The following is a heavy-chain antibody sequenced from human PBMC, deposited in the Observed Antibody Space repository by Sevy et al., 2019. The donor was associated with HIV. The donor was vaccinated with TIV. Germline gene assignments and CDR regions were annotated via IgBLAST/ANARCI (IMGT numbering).Heavy chain of an antibody. CDR1: GFTFSGSW. CDR3: ARDRAYSALDY. CDR2: INEDGSRL. Sequence: GGSLRLSCVASGFTFSGSWMTWVRQAPGKGLERIAFINEDGSRLGYVDSVRGRFTISRENTKNSLHLQMNSLRAEDTAVYFCARDRAYSALDYWGQGTLVTVSS. V-gene: IGHV3-7*01. D-gene: IGHD5-18*01. J-gene: IGHJ4*02.